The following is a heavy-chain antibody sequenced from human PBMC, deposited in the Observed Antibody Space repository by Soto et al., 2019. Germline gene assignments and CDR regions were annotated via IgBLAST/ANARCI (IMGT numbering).Heavy chain of an antibody. CDR3: ASRVVMVRGVTDYMDV. J-gene: IGHJ6*03. CDR1: GFTFSSYS. D-gene: IGHD3-10*01. Sequence: GGSLRLSCAASGFTFSSYSMNWVRQAPGKGLEWVSSISSSSSYIYYADSVKGRFTISRDNAKNSLYMQMNSLRAEATAVYYCASRVVMVRGVTDYMDVWGKGTTVTVSS. CDR2: ISSSSSYI. V-gene: IGHV3-21*01.